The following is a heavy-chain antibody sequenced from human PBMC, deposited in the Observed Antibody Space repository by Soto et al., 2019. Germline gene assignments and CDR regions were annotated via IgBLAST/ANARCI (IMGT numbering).Heavy chain of an antibody. CDR3: ARAREGVVTMGWFDP. CDR2: IYHSGST. D-gene: IGHD3-3*01. Sequence: SETLSLTCAVSGGSISSGGYSWSWIRQPPGKGLEWIGYIYHSGSTNYNPSLKSRVTISVDKSKNQFSLKLSSVTAADTAVYYCARAREGVVTMGWFDPWGQGTLVTVSS. CDR1: GGSISSGGYS. V-gene: IGHV4-30-2*01. J-gene: IGHJ5*02.